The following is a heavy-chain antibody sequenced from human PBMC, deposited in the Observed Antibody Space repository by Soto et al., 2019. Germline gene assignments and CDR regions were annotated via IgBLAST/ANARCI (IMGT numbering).Heavy chain of an antibody. CDR3: ARAIAVGSTSLDY. CDR1: GFSFSTYN. V-gene: IGHV3-48*02. J-gene: IGHJ4*02. Sequence: GGSLRLSCAASGFSFSTYNMNWVRQAPGRGLEWVSYISSRSSTIYHADSVKGRFTISRDNAKNSLYLQMDSLRDEDTAVYFCARAIAVGSTSLDYWGLGTRVTVSS. D-gene: IGHD6-19*01. CDR2: ISSRSSTI.